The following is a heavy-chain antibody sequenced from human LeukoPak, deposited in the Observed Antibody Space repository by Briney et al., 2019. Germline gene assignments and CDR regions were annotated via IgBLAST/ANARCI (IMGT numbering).Heavy chain of an antibody. CDR2: IYPGDSDT. D-gene: IGHD3/OR15-3a*01. CDR3: ARGEGLGYYFDQ. V-gene: IGHV5-51*01. Sequence: GESLKISCKGLGYSFTNYWIGWVRQMPGKGLGWMGIIYPGDSDTRYRPSFQGQVTISADMSISTAYLQWGSLKASDTAVYYCARGEGLGYYFDQWGQGTLVTVSS. J-gene: IGHJ4*02. CDR1: GYSFTNYW.